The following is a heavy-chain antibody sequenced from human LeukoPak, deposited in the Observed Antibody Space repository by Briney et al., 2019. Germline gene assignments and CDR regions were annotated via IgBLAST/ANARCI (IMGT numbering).Heavy chain of an antibody. V-gene: IGHV3-30*02. D-gene: IGHD3-9*01. Sequence: PGGSLRLSCAASEFHFSTHGMHWVRQAPGKGLGWVAFIRYDGSNKYYADSVKGRFTISRDNSKNTLYLQMNSLRAEDTAVYYCAKDPYTYYDILTGYCWPDYWGQGTLVTVSS. J-gene: IGHJ4*02. CDR2: IRYDGSNK. CDR3: AKDPYTYYDILTGYCWPDY. CDR1: EFHFSTHG.